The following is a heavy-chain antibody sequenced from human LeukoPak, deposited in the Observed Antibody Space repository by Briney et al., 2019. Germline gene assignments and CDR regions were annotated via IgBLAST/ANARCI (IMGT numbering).Heavy chain of an antibody. Sequence: PGGSLRLSCEASGFTFSHYTMIWVRQAPGKGLEWISSISSSSNYIYYGDSVRGRFTISRDNARSSLFLQMNILRTEDTAFYYCARELRSTTSRFDPWGQGTLVTVSS. V-gene: IGHV3-21*01. CDR1: GFTFSHYT. D-gene: IGHD2-2*01. CDR3: ARELRSTTSRFDP. CDR2: ISSSSNYI. J-gene: IGHJ5*02.